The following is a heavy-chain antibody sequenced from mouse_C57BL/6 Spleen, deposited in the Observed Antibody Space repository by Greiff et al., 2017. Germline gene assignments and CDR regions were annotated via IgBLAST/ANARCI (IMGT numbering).Heavy chain of an antibody. CDR2: IRSKSNNYAT. CDR1: GFSFNTYA. Sequence: DAGGGLVQPKGSLKLSCAASGFSFNTYAMNWVRQAPGKGLEWVARIRSKSNNYATYYADSVKDRFTISRDDSESMLYLQMNNLKTEDTAMYYCVRSTIVTPFDVWGTGTTVTVSS. V-gene: IGHV10-1*01. D-gene: IGHD2-5*01. CDR3: VRSTIVTPFDV. J-gene: IGHJ1*03.